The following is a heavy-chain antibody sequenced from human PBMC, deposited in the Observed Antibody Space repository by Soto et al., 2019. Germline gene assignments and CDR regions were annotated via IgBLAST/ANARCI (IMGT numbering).Heavy chain of an antibody. V-gene: IGHV3-30-3*01. J-gene: IGHJ4*02. Sequence: PGGSLRLSCAGSGFTLSRYARHWVRQAPGKGLEWVASISHDGSNVYYADSVKGRFTISRDDSKNTVYLQMNSLSAEDAAVYFCARYSGFDCFFDFWGQGILVTVYS. D-gene: IGHD5-12*01. CDR2: ISHDGSNV. CDR1: GFTLSRYA. CDR3: ARYSGFDCFFDF.